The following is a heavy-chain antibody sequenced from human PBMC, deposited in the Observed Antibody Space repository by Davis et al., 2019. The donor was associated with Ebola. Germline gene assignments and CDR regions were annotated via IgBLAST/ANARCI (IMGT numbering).Heavy chain of an antibody. CDR3: AGVTGAATWNWYFDL. V-gene: IGHV3-11*04. D-gene: IGHD2-15*01. Sequence: GESLKISCAASGFTFSDYFMSWIRQAPGKEMEWISYISGSGGTIYHADSVEGRFTVSRDNAKKSLYLEMNSLRADDTGVYYCAGVTGAATWNWYFDLWGRGTLVTVSS. J-gene: IGHJ2*01. CDR2: ISGSGGTI. CDR1: GFTFSDYF.